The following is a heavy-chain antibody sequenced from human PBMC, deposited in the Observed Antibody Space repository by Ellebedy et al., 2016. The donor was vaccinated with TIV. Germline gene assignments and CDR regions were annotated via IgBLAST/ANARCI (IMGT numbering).Heavy chain of an antibody. CDR3: ARDRSISGTTLNGMDV. CDR1: GFTFSSFD. D-gene: IGHD1-20*01. CDR2: ITSSYSRV. V-gene: IGHV3-48*01. J-gene: IGHJ6*02. Sequence: GGSLRLXXAGSGFTFSSFDMHWVRQAPGKGLEWVSFITSSYSRVDYADSVKGRFTISRDNAQNSLYLQINSLRAEDTALYHCARDRSISGTTLNGMDVWGQGTTVTVSS.